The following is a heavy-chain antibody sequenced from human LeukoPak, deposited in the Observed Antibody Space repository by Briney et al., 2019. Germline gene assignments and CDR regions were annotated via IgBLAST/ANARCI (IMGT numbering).Heavy chain of an antibody. CDR2: ISWNSGSI. V-gene: IGHV3-9*01. J-gene: IGHJ4*02. CDR3: AKDIRVTIFGIDY. D-gene: IGHD3-3*01. Sequence: GRSLRLSCSAAGFTLEDYAMHWVRQAPGKGLEWVSGISWNSGSIGYADSVKGRFTISRDNAKNSMYLQMNSLRAEDTALYYCAKDIRVTIFGIDYWGQGTLVTVSS. CDR1: GFTLEDYA.